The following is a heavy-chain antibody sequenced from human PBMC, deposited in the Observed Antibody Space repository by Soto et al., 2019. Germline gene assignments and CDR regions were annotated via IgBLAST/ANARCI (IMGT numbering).Heavy chain of an antibody. D-gene: IGHD2-8*01. CDR3: ARSVLIENYYCYYGMDV. J-gene: IGHJ6*02. Sequence: ASVKVSCKASGYTFTGYYMHWVRQSPGQGLEWMGWINPNSGGTNYAQKFQGWVTMTRDTSISTAYMELSRLRSDDTAVYYCARSVLIENYYCYYGMDVWGQGTTVTVSS. CDR2: INPNSGGT. V-gene: IGHV1-2*04. CDR1: GYTFTGYY.